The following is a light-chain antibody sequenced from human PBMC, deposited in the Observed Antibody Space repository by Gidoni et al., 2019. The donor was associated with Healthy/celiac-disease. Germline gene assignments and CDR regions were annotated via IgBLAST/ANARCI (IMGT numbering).Light chain of an antibody. J-gene: IGKJ1*01. CDR2: WAS. CDR3: QQYYSTPPWT. Sequence: DLLMTPSPDSLALSLVERATINCKSSQSVLYSSNNKNYLAWYQQKPGQPPKLLIYWASTREAGVPDRFSGSGSGTDFTLTISSLQAEDVAVYYCQQYYSTPPWTFGQGTKVEIK. V-gene: IGKV4-1*01. CDR1: QSVLYSSNNKNY.